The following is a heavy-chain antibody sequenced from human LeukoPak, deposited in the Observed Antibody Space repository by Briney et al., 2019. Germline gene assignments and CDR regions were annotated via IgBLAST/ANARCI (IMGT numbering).Heavy chain of an antibody. CDR2: IYYSGST. Sequence: PSETLSLTCTVSGGSISSSSYYWGWIRQPPGKGLEWIGSIYYSGSTYYNPSLKSRVTISVDTSKNQFSLKLSSVTAADTAVYYCARGSIQLWSYYFDYWGQGTLVTVSS. CDR1: GGSISSSSYY. D-gene: IGHD5-18*01. CDR3: ARGSIQLWSYYFDY. J-gene: IGHJ4*02. V-gene: IGHV4-39*07.